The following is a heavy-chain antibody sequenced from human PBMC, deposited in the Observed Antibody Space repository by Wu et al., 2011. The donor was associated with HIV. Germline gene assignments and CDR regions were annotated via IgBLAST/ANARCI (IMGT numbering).Heavy chain of an antibody. Sequence: QVQLVQSGAEVKKPGASVKVSCKASGYTFTSYDINWVRQATGQGLEWMGWMNPNSGNTGYAQKFQGRVTITRNTSISTAYVELSSLRSEDTAVYYCARGIYGSGGGSYYYYYGMDVWGQGTTGHCLL. V-gene: IGHV1-8*03. D-gene: IGHD3-10*01. CDR3: ARGIYGSGGGSYYYYYGMDV. CDR1: GYTFTSYD. J-gene: IGHJ6*02. CDR2: MNPNSGNT.